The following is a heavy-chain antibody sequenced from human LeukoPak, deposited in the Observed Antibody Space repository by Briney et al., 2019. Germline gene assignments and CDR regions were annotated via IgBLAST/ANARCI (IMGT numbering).Heavy chain of an antibody. CDR2: ISSSSSYI. CDR3: ASQLVIGVLGYSYGLGY. CDR1: GFTFSIYA. D-gene: IGHD5-18*01. J-gene: IGHJ4*02. Sequence: GGSLRLSCAASGFTFSIYAMSWVRQAPGKGLEWVSSISSSSSYIYYADSVKGRFTISRDNAKNSLYLQMNSLRAEDTAVYYCASQLVIGVLGYSYGLGYWGQGTLVTVSS. V-gene: IGHV3-21*01.